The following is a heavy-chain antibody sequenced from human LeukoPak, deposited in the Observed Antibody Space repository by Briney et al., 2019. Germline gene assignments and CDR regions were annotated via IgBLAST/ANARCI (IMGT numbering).Heavy chain of an antibody. J-gene: IGHJ6*03. CDR1: GGSISSGSHY. D-gene: IGHD1-26*01. V-gene: IGHV4-61*02. CDR3: ARESGSPFLYQYYFMDV. Sequence: PSETLSLTCTVSGGSISSGSHYWSWIRQPAGKGLEWIGRIYTSGSTNYNPSLKSRVTISEDTSKNQFSLKLSSVTAADTAVYYCARESGSPFLYQYYFMDVWGKGTTVTVS. CDR2: IYTSGST.